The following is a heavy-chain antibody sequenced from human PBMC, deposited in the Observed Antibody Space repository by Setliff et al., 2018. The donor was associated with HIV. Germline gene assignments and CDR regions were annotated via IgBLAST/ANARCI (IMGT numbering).Heavy chain of an antibody. CDR3: ARSRAAGFDY. CDR2: ISGSSTYT. D-gene: IGHD6-13*01. J-gene: IGHJ4*02. V-gene: IGHV3-21*01. Sequence: ETLSLTCAVSGGSLSGYYWSWVRQAPGKGLEWVSSISGSSTYTFYADSVKGRFTISRDNAKNSLYLQMNSLRAEDTAVYYCARSRAAGFDYWGQGTLVTVSS. CDR1: GGSLSGYY.